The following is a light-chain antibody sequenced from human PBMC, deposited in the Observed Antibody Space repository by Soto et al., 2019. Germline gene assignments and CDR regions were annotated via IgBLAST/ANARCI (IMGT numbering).Light chain of an antibody. J-gene: IGKJ1*01. CDR1: QSISSW. Sequence: DIQMTQSPSTLSASVGDRFTISCRASQSISSWLAWYQQKPGKAPKLLIYKASSLESGVPSRFSGSGSGTEFTLTISSLQPDDFATYYCQQYLTFGQGTKVDIK. CDR3: QQYLT. CDR2: KAS. V-gene: IGKV1-5*03.